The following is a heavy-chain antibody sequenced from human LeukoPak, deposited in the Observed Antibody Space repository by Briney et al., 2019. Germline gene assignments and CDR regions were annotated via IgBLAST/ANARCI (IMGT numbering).Heavy chain of an antibody. Sequence: PSETLSLTCSFSGGSISDYYWNWIRQPPGKGLEWIGYIYYSGSTTYNPSLKSRVTMSVDTSKNQFSLRLSSVTAADTAVYYCARGSWCSYTNCMLRPFDYWGQGSLVTVSS. J-gene: IGHJ4*02. CDR1: GGSISDYY. D-gene: IGHD2-2*01. CDR3: ARGSWCSYTNCMLRPFDY. V-gene: IGHV4-59*01. CDR2: IYYSGST.